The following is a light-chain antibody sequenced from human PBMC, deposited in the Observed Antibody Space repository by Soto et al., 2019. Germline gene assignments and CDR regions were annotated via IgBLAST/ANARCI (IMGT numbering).Light chain of an antibody. CDR1: QGISSA. V-gene: IGKV1-13*02. CDR2: DAS. Sequence: AIQLTQSPSSLSASVGDRVTITCRASQGISSALAWYQHKPGRAPRLLIYDASSLQSGVSSRFSGSGSGTDFTLTISSLQPEDFATYYCQQFQSYALTFGGGIKLEIK. CDR3: QQFQSYALT. J-gene: IGKJ4*01.